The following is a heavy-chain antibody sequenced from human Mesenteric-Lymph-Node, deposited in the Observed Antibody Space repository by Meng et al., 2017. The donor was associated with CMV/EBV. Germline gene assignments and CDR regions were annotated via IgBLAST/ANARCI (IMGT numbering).Heavy chain of an antibody. CDR1: GFTFSSYA. Sequence: GESLKISCATSGFTFSSYAMSWVRQAPGKGLEWVSSISGSGGSTYYADSVKGRFTISRDNAKNSLYLQMNSLRAEDTAVYYCRYYDFWSGYVRNDYWGQGTLVTVSS. J-gene: IGHJ4*02. V-gene: IGHV3-23*01. D-gene: IGHD3-3*01. CDR3: RYYDFWSGYVRNDY. CDR2: ISGSGGST.